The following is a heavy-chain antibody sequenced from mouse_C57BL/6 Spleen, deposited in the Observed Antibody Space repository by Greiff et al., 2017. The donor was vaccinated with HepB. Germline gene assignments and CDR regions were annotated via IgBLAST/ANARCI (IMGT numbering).Heavy chain of an antibody. J-gene: IGHJ1*03. D-gene: IGHD1-1*01. CDR1: GFSLSTFGMG. Sequence: QVTLKECGPGILQPSQTLSLTCSFSGFSLSTFGMGVGWIRQPSGKGLEWLAHIWWDDDKYYNPALKSRLTISKDTSKNQVFLKIANVDTADTATYYCARIPYYYGSPYWYFDVWGTGTTVTVSS. CDR2: IWWDDDK. CDR3: ARIPYYYGSPYWYFDV. V-gene: IGHV8-8*01.